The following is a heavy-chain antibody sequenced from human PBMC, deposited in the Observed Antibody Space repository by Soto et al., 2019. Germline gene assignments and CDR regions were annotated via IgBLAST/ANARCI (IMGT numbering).Heavy chain of an antibody. CDR1: GFTLGYYG. CDR3: AKGQRGSSDGMDV. D-gene: IGHD3-22*01. Sequence: QMRLVESGGGVVQPGRSLRLSCLVSGFTLGYYGTHWVRQAPGKGLEWVAHLSYDGVYTAYADSVKGRFTISSDSAKIPLFLQMDSLTTDDTAVYYCAKGQRGSSDGMDVWGQGTNVTVSS. V-gene: IGHV3-30*18. J-gene: IGHJ6*02. CDR2: LSYDGVYT.